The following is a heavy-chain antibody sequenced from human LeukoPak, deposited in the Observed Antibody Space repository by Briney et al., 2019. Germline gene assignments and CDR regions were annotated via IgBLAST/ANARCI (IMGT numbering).Heavy chain of an antibody. CDR3: ARGGAGTGEFYSFYYLDV. J-gene: IGHJ6*03. D-gene: IGHD3/OR15-3a*01. CDR1: GFSFSDYT. V-gene: IGHV3-21*06. CDR2: ISSSRNTK. Sequence: GGSLRLSCAASGFSFSDYTMNWVRQAPGKGLEWVSSISSSRNTKYYAHSVKGRLSVSRDNAKNLLYLHMDSLRVEDTAVYYCARGGAGTGEFYSFYYLDVWGEGTTVTVSS.